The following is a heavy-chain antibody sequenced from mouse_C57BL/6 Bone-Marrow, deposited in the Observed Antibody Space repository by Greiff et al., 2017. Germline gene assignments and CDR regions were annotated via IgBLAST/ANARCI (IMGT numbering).Heavy chain of an antibody. CDR3: TRIAY. V-gene: IGHV14-4*01. CDR1: GFNIKDDY. CDR2: IDPENGDS. Sequence: VQLQQSGAELVRPGASVKLSCTASGFNIKDDYMHWVKQRPEQGLEWIGWIDPENGDSASASKFQGKATITVATASNTAYLQLSSLTSEDTAVYYCTRIAYWGQGTLVTVSA. J-gene: IGHJ3*01.